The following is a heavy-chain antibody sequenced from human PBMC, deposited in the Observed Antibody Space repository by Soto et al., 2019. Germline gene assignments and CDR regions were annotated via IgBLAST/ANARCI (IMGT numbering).Heavy chain of an antibody. D-gene: IGHD3-10*01. CDR3: AKVRESRGPQPFDY. J-gene: IGHJ4*02. CDR2: IYHSGST. CDR1: GGSISSSNW. Sequence: QVQLQESGPGLVKPSGTLSLTCAVSGGSISSSNWWSWVRQPPGKGLEGIGEIYHSGSTNYNPSLKSRVTISIDKSKNQFSPKLNSVTAADTAVYYCAKVRESRGPQPFDYWGQGTLVTVSS. V-gene: IGHV4-4*02.